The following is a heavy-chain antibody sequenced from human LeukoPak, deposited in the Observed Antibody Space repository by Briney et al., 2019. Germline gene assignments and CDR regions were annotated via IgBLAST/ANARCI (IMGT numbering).Heavy chain of an antibody. V-gene: IGHV3-21*01. CDR3: ANSPYDSSGYYAY. J-gene: IGHJ4*02. D-gene: IGHD3-22*01. CDR2: ISSSSSYI. Sequence: PGGSLRLSCAASGFTFSSYSMNWVRQAPGKGLEWVSSISSSSSYIYYADSVKGRFTISRDNAKNSLYLQMNSLRAEDTAVYYCANSPYDSSGYYAYWGQGTLVTVSS. CDR1: GFTFSSYS.